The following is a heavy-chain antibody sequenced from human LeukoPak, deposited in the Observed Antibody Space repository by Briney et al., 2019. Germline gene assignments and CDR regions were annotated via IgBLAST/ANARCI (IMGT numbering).Heavy chain of an antibody. D-gene: IGHD1-26*01. Sequence: SVKVSCKASGGTFSSYAISWVRQAPGQGLEWMGRIIPILGIANYAQKFQGRVTITADKSTSTAYMELSSLRSEGTAVYYCARGPIVGAIGWFDPWGQGTLVTVSS. J-gene: IGHJ5*02. CDR3: ARGPIVGAIGWFDP. CDR1: GGTFSSYA. V-gene: IGHV1-69*04. CDR2: IIPILGIA.